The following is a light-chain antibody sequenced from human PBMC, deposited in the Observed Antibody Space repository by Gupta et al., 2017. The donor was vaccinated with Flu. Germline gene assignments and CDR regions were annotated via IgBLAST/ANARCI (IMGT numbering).Light chain of an antibody. J-gene: IGKJ4*01. Sequence: QMTQSPSTLSASVGDRVTITCRASQNIEDWLAWYQQKPGKAPQLLIYKASKLEGAVTSTVGGSGCGTEFTLTISSLPPDEPATYYCQNESQHFGGGTKVEIK. CDR1: QNIEDW. CDR3: QNESQH. V-gene: IGKV1-5*03. CDR2: KAS.